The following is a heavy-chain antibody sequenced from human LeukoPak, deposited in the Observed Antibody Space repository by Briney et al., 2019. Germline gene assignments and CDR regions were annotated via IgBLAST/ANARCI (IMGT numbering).Heavy chain of an antibody. V-gene: IGHV3-23*01. J-gene: IGHJ4*02. CDR1: GFTFSSYA. D-gene: IGHD5-18*01. Sequence: PGGSLRLSCAASGFTFSSYAMSWVRQAPGKGLDWVSAIRGSGGRTYYADSVKGRFTISRDNSKNTLYLQMNSLRAEDTAVYYCAKGTSYGPFDYWGQGTLVTVSS. CDR3: AKGTSYGPFDY. CDR2: IRGSGGRT.